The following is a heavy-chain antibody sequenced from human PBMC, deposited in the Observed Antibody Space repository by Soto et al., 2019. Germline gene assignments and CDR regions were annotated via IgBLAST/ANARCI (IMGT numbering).Heavy chain of an antibody. CDR2: ISSSSSTL. D-gene: IGHD3-10*01. J-gene: IGHJ3*02. V-gene: IGHV3-48*04. Sequence: GSLRLSCAASGFTFSSYSMNWVRQAPGKGLEWVSYISSSSSTLYYADSVKGRFTISRDNAKNSLYLQMNSLRAEDTAVYYCARSETFHGEAFDIWGQGTMVTVSS. CDR3: ARSETFHGEAFDI. CDR1: GFTFSSYS.